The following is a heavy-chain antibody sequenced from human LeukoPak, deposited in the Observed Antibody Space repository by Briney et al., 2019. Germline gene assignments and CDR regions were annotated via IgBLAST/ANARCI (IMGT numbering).Heavy chain of an antibody. Sequence: GGSLRLSCAASGFTFSDYYMSWIRQAPGKGLEWVSAISGSGGSTYYADSVKGRFTISRDNSKNTLYLQMNSLRAEDTAVYYCAKSIRGKAGPEPDYWGQGTLVTVSS. CDR1: GFTFSDYY. CDR3: AKSIRGKAGPEPDY. D-gene: IGHD1-14*01. CDR2: ISGSGGST. V-gene: IGHV3-23*01. J-gene: IGHJ4*02.